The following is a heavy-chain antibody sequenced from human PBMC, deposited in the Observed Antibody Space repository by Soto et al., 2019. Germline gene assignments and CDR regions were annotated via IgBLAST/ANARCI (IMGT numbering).Heavy chain of an antibody. Sequence: SETLSLTCAVSGASISSSKWWNWVRQSPGKGLEWIGEIHQSGSPNYNPSLMSRVTISMDKSKNQFSLKLSSVTAADTAIYYCARVGELRYFDYWGQGTLVTVSS. CDR3: ARVGELRYFDY. J-gene: IGHJ4*02. CDR1: GASISSSKW. CDR2: IHQSGSP. D-gene: IGHD3-16*01. V-gene: IGHV4-4*02.